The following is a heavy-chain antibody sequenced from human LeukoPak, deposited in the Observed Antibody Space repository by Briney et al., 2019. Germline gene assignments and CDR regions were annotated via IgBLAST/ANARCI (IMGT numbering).Heavy chain of an antibody. CDR2: ISSNGDTT. D-gene: IGHD3-10*01. Sequence: GGSLRLSCSASGFTFSSYIMHWVRQAPGKGLEYVSAISSNGDTTYYADSVKGRFTVSRDNSKNTLHLQMSGLRAEDTAVYYCVKAYGSETFYKCLFDYWGQGTLVTVSS. J-gene: IGHJ4*02. CDR1: GFTFSSYI. CDR3: VKAYGSETFYKCLFDY. V-gene: IGHV3-64D*06.